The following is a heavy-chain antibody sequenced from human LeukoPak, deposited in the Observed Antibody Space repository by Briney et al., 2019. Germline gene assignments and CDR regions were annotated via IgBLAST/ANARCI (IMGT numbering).Heavy chain of an antibody. CDR3: GRYYVMDV. CDR1: GFTFSNYG. V-gene: IGHV3-23*01. J-gene: IGHJ6*02. CDR2: ISGNSGTT. Sequence: GGSLRLSCAASGFTFSNYGMSWVRQAPGKGLEWVSSISGNSGTTDYADSVKGRFTISRDNSKSTLYLQMNSLRAEDTAVYYCGRYYVMDVWGQGTSVTVSS.